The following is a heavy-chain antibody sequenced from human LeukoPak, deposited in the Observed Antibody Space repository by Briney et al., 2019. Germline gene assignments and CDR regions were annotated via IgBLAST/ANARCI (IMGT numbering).Heavy chain of an antibody. CDR2: ISWNSGSI. J-gene: IGHJ4*02. CDR1: GFTFDDYA. Sequence: GGSLRLSCAASGFTFDDYAMHWVRQAPGKGLEWVSGISWNSGSIGYADSVKGRFTISRDNAKNSLYLQMNSLRAEDTAVYYCAKEAVPAATYHFDYWGQGTLVTVSS. CDR3: AKEAVPAATYHFDY. V-gene: IGHV3-9*01. D-gene: IGHD2-2*01.